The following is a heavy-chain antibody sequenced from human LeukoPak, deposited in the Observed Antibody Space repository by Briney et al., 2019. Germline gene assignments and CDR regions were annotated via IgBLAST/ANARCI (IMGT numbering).Heavy chain of an antibody. J-gene: IGHJ4*02. V-gene: IGHV1-69*06. Sequence: ASVKVSCKASGGTFSSYAISWVRQAPGQGLEWMGGIIPIFGTANYAQKFQGRVTITADKSTSTAYMELSSLRSEDTAVYYCARAGDTAMAALDYWGQGTLVTVSS. D-gene: IGHD5-18*01. CDR3: ARAGDTAMAALDY. CDR1: GGTFSSYA. CDR2: IIPIFGTA.